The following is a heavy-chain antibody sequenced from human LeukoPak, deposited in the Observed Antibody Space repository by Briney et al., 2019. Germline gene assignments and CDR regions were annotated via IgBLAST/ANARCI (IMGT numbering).Heavy chain of an antibody. D-gene: IGHD3-16*01. CDR1: GFTFSSFT. Sequence: GGSLRLSCAASGFTFSSFTMNWVRQAPGKGLEWISYISSSSSDIIYADSVKGRFTISRDNSKNTLYLQMNSLRPEDTAVYYCASGGFSYYFDYWGQGTLVTVSS. CDR2: ISSSSSDI. CDR3: ASGGFSYYFDY. J-gene: IGHJ4*02. V-gene: IGHV3-48*01.